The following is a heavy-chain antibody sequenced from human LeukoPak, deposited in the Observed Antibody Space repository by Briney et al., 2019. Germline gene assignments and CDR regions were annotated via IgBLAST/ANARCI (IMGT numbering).Heavy chain of an antibody. CDR2: IYYNGRT. Sequence: PSRTLSLSCTVSGGSISSISYYWDWIRQPPGKGLGWIGNIYYNGRTYYNPSLNRRVTISVDTSKNQFSLRLSSVPAADTAVYYCASLYSSSTKYWGQGTRVTVFS. CDR1: GGSISSISYY. J-gene: IGHJ4*02. D-gene: IGHD6-6*01. V-gene: IGHV4-39*01. CDR3: ASLYSSSTKY.